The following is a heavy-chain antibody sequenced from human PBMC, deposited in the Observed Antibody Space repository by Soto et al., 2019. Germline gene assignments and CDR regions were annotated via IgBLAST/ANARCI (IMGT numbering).Heavy chain of an antibody. CDR1: GFTFDSFA. D-gene: IGHD2-15*01. Sequence: EVQLLESGGDLVQPGGSLRLSCAASGFTFDSFAMSWVRQAPGRGLEWVSVISAGSGKTFYADSVRGRFTISRDDSKSTLYLQMNSLRADDTALYFCTKDLKEAAANYYMGVWGRGTTVTVSS. J-gene: IGHJ6*03. CDR2: ISAGSGKT. V-gene: IGHV3-23*01. CDR3: TKDLKEAAANYYMGV.